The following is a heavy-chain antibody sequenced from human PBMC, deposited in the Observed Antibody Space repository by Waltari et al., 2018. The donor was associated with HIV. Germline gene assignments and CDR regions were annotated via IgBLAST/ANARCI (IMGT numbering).Heavy chain of an antibody. D-gene: IGHD2-15*01. J-gene: IGHJ4*02. CDR2: ISYDGSNK. CDR3: AKDRPYRSGWYFDY. V-gene: IGHV3-30*18. CDR1: GFTFSSYG. Sequence: QVQLVESGGGVVQPGRSLRLSCAASGFTFSSYGMHWVRQAPGKGLEWLAVISYDGSNKYYADSVKGRFTISRDNSKNTLYLQMNSLRAEDTAVYYCAKDRPYRSGWYFDYWGQGTLVTVSS.